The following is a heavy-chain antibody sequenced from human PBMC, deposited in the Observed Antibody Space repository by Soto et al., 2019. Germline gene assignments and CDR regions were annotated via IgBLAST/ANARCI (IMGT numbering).Heavy chain of an antibody. Sequence: QVQLVESGGGVVQPGRSLRLSCAASGFTFSSYGMHWVRQAPGKGLEWVAVIWYDGSNKYYADSVKGRFTISRDNSKNTQYLQMNSLRAEDTAVYYCAREPFSPMVVVVAARNYYGMDVWGQGTTVTVSS. J-gene: IGHJ6*02. CDR2: IWYDGSNK. D-gene: IGHD2-15*01. CDR3: AREPFSPMVVVVAARNYYGMDV. V-gene: IGHV3-33*01. CDR1: GFTFSSYG.